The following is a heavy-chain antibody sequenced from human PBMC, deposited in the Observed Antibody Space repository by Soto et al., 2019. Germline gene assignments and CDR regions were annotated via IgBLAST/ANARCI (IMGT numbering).Heavy chain of an antibody. CDR3: ARAPYDSSGYYSDDAFDI. CDR1: GGTFSSYA. J-gene: IGHJ3*02. V-gene: IGHV1-69*13. CDR2: IIPIFGTA. Sequence: SVKVSCKASGGTFSSYAISWVRQAPGQGLEWMGGIIPIFGTANYAQKFQGRVTITADESTSAAYMELSSLRSEDTAVYYCARAPYDSSGYYSDDAFDIWGQGTMVTVSS. D-gene: IGHD3-22*01.